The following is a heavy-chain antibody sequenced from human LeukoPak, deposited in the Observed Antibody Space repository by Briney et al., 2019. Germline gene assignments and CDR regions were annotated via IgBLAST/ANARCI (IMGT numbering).Heavy chain of an antibody. D-gene: IGHD6-19*01. CDR1: GFTFSDYN. CDR3: AREAERVKAVAGTAGYYYYYYRDV. CDR2: FTSSSTPI. V-gene: IGHV3-48*01. J-gene: IGHJ6*03. Sequence: GGSLRLSCAASGFTFSDYNMNWVRQSPGRGREGVSFFTSSSTPIYYADSVKGRFTISRDNDKNSLYLQMNSLRAEDTAVYHCAREAERVKAVAGTAGYYYYYYRDVWGKGTTVTVSS.